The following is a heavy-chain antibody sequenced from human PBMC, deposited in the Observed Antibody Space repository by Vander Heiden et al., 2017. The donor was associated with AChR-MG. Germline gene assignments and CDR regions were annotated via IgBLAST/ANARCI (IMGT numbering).Heavy chain of an antibody. CDR3: AKVTYYYDSSGYWDY. D-gene: IGHD3-22*01. CDR2: IRYDGSNK. J-gene: IGHJ4*02. CDR1: GVTFSSYG. Sequence: QVQLVESGGGVVKPGGSLRLFCAASGVTFSSYGMHWVRQAPGKGLEWVAFIRYDGSNKYYADSVKGRFTISRDNSKNTLYLQMNSLRAEDTAVYYCAKVTYYYDSSGYWDYWGQGTLVTVSS. V-gene: IGHV3-30*02.